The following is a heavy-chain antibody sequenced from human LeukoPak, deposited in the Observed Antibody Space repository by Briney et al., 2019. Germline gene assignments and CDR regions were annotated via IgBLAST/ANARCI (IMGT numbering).Heavy chain of an antibody. Sequence: PSETLSLTCTLSGGSLSSYYWSWIRQPAGKGLEWIGRIYTSGSTNYNPSLQSRVTMSVDTSKNQFSLKLSSVTAADTAVYYCARSYSSSPFDYWGQGTLVTVSS. CDR3: ARSYSSSPFDY. CDR1: GGSLSSYY. CDR2: IYTSGST. V-gene: IGHV4-4*07. D-gene: IGHD6-6*01. J-gene: IGHJ4*02.